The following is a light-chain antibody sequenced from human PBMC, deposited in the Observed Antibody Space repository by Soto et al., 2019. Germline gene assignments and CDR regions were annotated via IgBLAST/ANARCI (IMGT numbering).Light chain of an antibody. Sequence: HSALTKPPSASGTPGQRVTISCSGSTSNIGKNFVYWYQQLPGMAPRLLIYKNDQRPSGVPDRFSGSKSGASASLAISGVRSEDEADYFCAVWDDSLTAYLFGSGTKVTVL. J-gene: IGLJ1*01. V-gene: IGLV1-47*01. CDR2: KND. CDR1: TSNIGKNF. CDR3: AVWDDSLTAYL.